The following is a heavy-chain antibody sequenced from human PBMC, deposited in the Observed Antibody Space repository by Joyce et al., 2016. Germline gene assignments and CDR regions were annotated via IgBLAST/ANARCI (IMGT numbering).Heavy chain of an antibody. CDR1: GYYFSAYY. V-gene: IGHV1-2*02. CDR2: VNTNTGGT. D-gene: IGHD1-26*01. J-gene: IGHJ5*02. CDR3: AKGRSGSYSWFDP. Sequence: QAQLMQSGAEVRKPGASVKVSCKASGYYFSAYYLHWVRQAPGQGLEWMGWVNTNTGGTKYPQRLQGRVTMTRDPSNSTAYMELSGLRSDDTAVYYCAKGRSGSYSWFDPWGQGTLVTVSS.